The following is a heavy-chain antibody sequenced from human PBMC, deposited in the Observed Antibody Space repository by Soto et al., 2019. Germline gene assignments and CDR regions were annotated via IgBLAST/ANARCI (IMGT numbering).Heavy chain of an antibody. CDR2: ISGSGGST. D-gene: IGHD6-6*01. Sequence: VGSLRLSCASSVFTFSSYAMSCVRHSPGKWLEWVSAISGSGGSTYYADSVKGRFTISRDNSKNTLYLQMNSLRAEDMAVYYCAKPFTNASIAACPKSVSFEPWGQGTRVRVSS. CDR3: AKPFTNASIAACPKSVSFEP. V-gene: IGHV3-23*01. J-gene: IGHJ5*02. CDR1: VFTFSSYA.